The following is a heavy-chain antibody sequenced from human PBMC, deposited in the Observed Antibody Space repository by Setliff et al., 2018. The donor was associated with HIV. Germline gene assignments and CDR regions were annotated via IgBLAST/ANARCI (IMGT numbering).Heavy chain of an antibody. CDR1: GESFSGYY. CDR2: INHSGST. J-gene: IGHJ4*02. V-gene: IGHV4-34*01. CDR3: ARRPYYFDY. Sequence: PSETLSLTCAVFGESFSGYYWSWIRQPPGKGLEWIGEINHSGSTNYNPSLKSRVTISVDTSKKQFSLKLSSVTAADTAVYYCARRPYYFDYWGQGTLVTVSS.